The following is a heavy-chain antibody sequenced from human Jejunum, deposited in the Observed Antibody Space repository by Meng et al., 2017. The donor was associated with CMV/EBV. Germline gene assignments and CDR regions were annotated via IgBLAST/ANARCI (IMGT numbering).Heavy chain of an antibody. CDR1: EYPFTDYY. Sequence: EYPFTDYYMHWVRQAPGQGLEWLGYINPNTGDTNYAQKFQGRVIMTRDTSSNTAYVELTRLRSDDTALYYCAKDGGSFLDYYFDFWGQGTLVTVSS. J-gene: IGHJ4*02. V-gene: IGHV1-2*02. D-gene: IGHD1-26*01. CDR3: AKDGGSFLDYYFDF. CDR2: INPNTGDT.